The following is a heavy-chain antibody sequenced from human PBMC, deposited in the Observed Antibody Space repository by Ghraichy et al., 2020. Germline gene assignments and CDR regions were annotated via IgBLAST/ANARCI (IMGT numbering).Heavy chain of an antibody. CDR1: GYTFTSYY. CDR2: INPSGGST. D-gene: IGHD5-18*01. CDR3: ARVRWGNVDTAMVYYFDAFDI. Sequence: ASVKVSCKASGYTFTSYYMHWVRQAPGQGLEWMGIINPSGGSTSYAQKFQGRVTMTRDTSTSTVYMELSSLRPEDTAVYYCARVRWGNVDTAMVYYFDAFDIWGQGTMVTVSS. J-gene: IGHJ3*02. V-gene: IGHV1-46*03.